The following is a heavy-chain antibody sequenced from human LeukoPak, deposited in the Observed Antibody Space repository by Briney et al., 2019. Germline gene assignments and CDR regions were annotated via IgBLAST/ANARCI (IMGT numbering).Heavy chain of an antibody. D-gene: IGHD4-17*01. CDR3: ARGRTTVTHFDH. J-gene: IGHJ4*02. CDR1: GGTFSSYA. V-gene: IGHV1-69*13. CDR2: IIPIFGTA. Sequence: GASVKVSCKASGGTFSSYAISWVRQAPGQGLEWMGGIIPIFGTANYAQKFQGRVTITADESTSTAYMELSSLRSEDTAVYYCARGRTTVTHFDHWGQGTLVTVSS.